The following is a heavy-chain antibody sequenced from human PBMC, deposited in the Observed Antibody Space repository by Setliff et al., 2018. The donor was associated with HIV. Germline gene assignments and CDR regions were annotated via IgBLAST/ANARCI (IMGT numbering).Heavy chain of an antibody. V-gene: IGHV1-69*04. D-gene: IGHD3-22*01. J-gene: IGHJ4*02. CDR1: GGTFSSYT. CDR3: ARERGYYDSSGYFVY. Sequence: SVKVSCKASGGTFSSYTISWVRQAPGQGLEWMGRIIPILGIANYAQKFQGRVTITADKSTSTAYMELSSLRSEDTAVYYCARERGYYDSSGYFVYWGQGTLVTVSS. CDR2: IIPILGIA.